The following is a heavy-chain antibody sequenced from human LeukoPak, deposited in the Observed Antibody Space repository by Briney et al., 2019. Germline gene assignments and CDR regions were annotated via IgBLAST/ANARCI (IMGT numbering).Heavy chain of an antibody. Sequence: GGSLRLSCVASGFTFNNYWMSWVRQAPGKGLEWVASIKQDGNDKYYVDSVRGRFTISRDNAKNSLYLQMSSLRAGDTAVYYCARGYMTADYWGQGALVTVSS. CDR2: IKQDGNDK. V-gene: IGHV3-7*05. CDR1: GFTFNNYW. J-gene: IGHJ4*02. D-gene: IGHD2-2*02. CDR3: ARGYMTADY.